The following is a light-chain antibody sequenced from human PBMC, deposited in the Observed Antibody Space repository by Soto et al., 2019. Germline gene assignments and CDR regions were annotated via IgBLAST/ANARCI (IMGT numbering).Light chain of an antibody. CDR1: QSVRSSH. CDR3: QQFSSYPLT. V-gene: IGKV3-20*01. J-gene: IGKJ4*01. Sequence: EIVLTQSPGTLPLSPGARATLSCMTSQSVRSSHLAWYQQKPGQAPRLLIYGASSRATGIPDRFSGGGSGTDFTLTISRLEPEDFAVYYCQQFSSYPLTFGGGTKVDI. CDR2: GAS.